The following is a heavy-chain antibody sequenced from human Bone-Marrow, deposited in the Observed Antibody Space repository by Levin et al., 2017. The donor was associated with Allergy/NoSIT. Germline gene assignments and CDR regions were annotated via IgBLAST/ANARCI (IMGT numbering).Heavy chain of an antibody. Sequence: GGSLRLSCETSGLSFSNYAMSWVRQIPGKGLEWVAAMSGSGGSTYYADSVKGRFTISRDNSKSTLYLQMSSLRVEDTAVYYCAKDRRTTVMIVALGAFDIWGRGTMVAVSA. CDR1: GLSFSNYA. CDR3: AKDRRTTVMIVALGAFDI. J-gene: IGHJ3*02. CDR2: MSGSGGST. D-gene: IGHD2-21*01. V-gene: IGHV3-23*01.